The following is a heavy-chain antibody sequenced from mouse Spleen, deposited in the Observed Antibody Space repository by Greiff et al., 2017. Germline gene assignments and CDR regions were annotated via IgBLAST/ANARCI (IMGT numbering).Heavy chain of an antibody. J-gene: IGHJ2*01. Sequence: EVQLVESGGGLVKPGGSLKLSCAASGFTFSSYAMSWVRQTPEKRLEWVATISSGGSYTYYPDSVKGRFTISRDNAKNTLYLQMSSLRSEDTAMYYCARDLYFDYWGQGTTLTVSS. CDR3: ARDLYFDY. CDR2: ISSGGSYT. V-gene: IGHV5-9-3*01. CDR1: GFTFSSYA.